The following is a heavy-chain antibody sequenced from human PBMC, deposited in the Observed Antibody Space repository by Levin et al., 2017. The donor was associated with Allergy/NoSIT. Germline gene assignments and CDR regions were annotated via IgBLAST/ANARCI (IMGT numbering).Heavy chain of an antibody. Sequence: LSLTCAASGILFSSYDMNWVRQAPGKGLEWVSSISAGGNYMYYADSVKGRFTISRDNAKNSLFLQMNSLRAEDTAVYYCASWAMYHYDRSAFDYFYYAMDVWGQGTTVTVSS. V-gene: IGHV3-21*01. CDR1: GILFSSYD. J-gene: IGHJ6*02. CDR2: ISAGGNYM. CDR3: ASWAMYHYDRSAFDYFYYAMDV. D-gene: IGHD3-22*01.